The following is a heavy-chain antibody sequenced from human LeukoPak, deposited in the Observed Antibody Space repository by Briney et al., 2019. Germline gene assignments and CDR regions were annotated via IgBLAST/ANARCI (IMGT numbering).Heavy chain of an antibody. D-gene: IGHD5-18*01. J-gene: IGHJ4*02. CDR3: ARWGTWIQLWSTDY. V-gene: IGHV4-39*07. CDR2: IYYSGST. CDR1: GGSISSSSYY. Sequence: SETLSLTCTVSGGSISSSSYYWGWIRQPPGKGLEWIGSIYYSGSTYYNPSLKSRVTISVDTSKNQFSLKLSSVTAADTAVYYCARWGTWIQLWSTDYWGQGTLVTVSS.